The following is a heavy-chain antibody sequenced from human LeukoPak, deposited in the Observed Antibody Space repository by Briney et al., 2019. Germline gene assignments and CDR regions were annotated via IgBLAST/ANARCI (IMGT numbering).Heavy chain of an antibody. V-gene: IGHV3-7*01. D-gene: IGHD3-10*01. Sequence: GGSLRLSCAASGFTFSSYWMSWVRQAPGKGLEWVANIKQDGSEKYYVDSVKGRFTISRDNSKNTLYLQMNSLRAEDTAVYYCAKDRRRITMVQGVIIYWGQGTLVTVSS. J-gene: IGHJ4*02. CDR3: AKDRRRITMVQGVIIY. CDR1: GFTFSSYW. CDR2: IKQDGSEK.